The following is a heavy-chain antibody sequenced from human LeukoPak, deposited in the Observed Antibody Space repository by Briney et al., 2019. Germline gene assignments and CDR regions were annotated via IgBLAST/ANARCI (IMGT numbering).Heavy chain of an antibody. CDR3: ARAEMATITYPDY. D-gene: IGHD5-24*01. CDR1: GFTFRGYG. Sequence: PGGALRLSCAASGFTFRGYGMHWVGQAPGKGLEWVAAIWYDGGNKYYAASVQGRFTISRDNAKHSLYLQMNSLRAEDTAVYYCARAEMATITYPDYWGQGTPVTVSS. J-gene: IGHJ4*02. V-gene: IGHV3-33*03. CDR2: IWYDGGNK.